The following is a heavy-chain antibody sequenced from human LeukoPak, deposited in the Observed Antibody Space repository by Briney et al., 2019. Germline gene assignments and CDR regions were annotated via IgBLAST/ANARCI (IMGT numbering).Heavy chain of an antibody. CDR2: ISYDGSNK. CDR3: ARGPQLLWFGEFHAEYFQH. CDR1: GFTFSSYA. Sequence: GGSLRLSCAASGFTFSSYAMHWVRQAPGKGLEWVAVISYDGSNKYYADSVKGRFTISRDNSKNKLYLQMNSLRAEDTAVYYCARGPQLLWFGEFHAEYFQHWGQGTLVTVSS. D-gene: IGHD3-10*01. J-gene: IGHJ1*01. V-gene: IGHV3-30*04.